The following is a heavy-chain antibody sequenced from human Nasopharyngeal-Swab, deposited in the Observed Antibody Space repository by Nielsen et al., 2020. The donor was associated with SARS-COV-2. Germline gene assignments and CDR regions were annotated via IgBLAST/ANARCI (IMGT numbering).Heavy chain of an antibody. Sequence: GGSLRLSCAASGFTFDDYAMYWVRQAPGKGLEWVSGISWNGNIRGHADSVEGRFTISRDNAKSSLYLQMNSLRDEDTALYYCARENNWEALRYFDLWGRGTLVTVSS. D-gene: IGHD1-20*01. V-gene: IGHV3-9*01. CDR3: ARENNWEALRYFDL. CDR2: ISWNGNIR. CDR1: GFTFDDYA. J-gene: IGHJ2*01.